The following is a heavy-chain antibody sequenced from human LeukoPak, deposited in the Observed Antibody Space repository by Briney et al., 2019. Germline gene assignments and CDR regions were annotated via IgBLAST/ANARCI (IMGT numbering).Heavy chain of an antibody. CDR3: ARVDSDLYDSSGYYYWGDAFDI. CDR1: GYTFTSCG. Sequence: ASVKVSCKASGYTFTSCGISWVRQAPGQGLEWMGWISAYNGNTNYAQKRQGRVTMTTDTSTSTAYMELRSLRSDDTAVYYCARVDSDLYDSSGYYYWGDAFDIWGQGTMVTVSS. V-gene: IGHV1-18*01. CDR2: ISAYNGNT. J-gene: IGHJ3*02. D-gene: IGHD3-22*01.